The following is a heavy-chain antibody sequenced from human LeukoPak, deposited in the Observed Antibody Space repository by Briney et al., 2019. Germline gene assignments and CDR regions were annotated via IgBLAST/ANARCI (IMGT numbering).Heavy chain of an antibody. CDR1: GYTFTGYY. CDR3: ARDTGDTYNWFDP. Sequence: ASVKVSCKASGYTFTGYYMHWARQAPGQGLEWMGWINPNSGGTNYAQKFQGRVTMTRDTSISTAYMELSRLRSDDTAVYYCARDTGDTYNWFDPWGQGTLVTVSS. CDR2: INPNSGGT. D-gene: IGHD3-16*01. J-gene: IGHJ5*02. V-gene: IGHV1-2*02.